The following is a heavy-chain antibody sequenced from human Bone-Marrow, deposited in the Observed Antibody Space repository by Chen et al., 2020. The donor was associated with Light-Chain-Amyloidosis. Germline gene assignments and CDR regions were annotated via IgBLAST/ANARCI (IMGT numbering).Heavy chain of an antibody. J-gene: IGHJ4*02. Sequence: EVLLVESGGEVVQPGGSLRLSCTASGFSFSTYWMHWVRQSPGKGLVSVSRTTSADTSTTYADSVKGRFTISRDNTKNTMYLEMNSLRVEDTAVYYCARTTLRYLDYWGQGTLVTVSS. D-gene: IGHD3-9*01. V-gene: IGHV3-74*01. CDR1: GFSFSTYW. CDR3: ARTTLRYLDY. CDR2: TTSADTST.